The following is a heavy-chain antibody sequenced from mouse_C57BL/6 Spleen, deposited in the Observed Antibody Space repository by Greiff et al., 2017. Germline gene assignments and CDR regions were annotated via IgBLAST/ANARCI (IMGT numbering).Heavy chain of an antibody. Sequence: VQLQQSGPVLVKPGASVKMSCKASGYTFTDYYMNWVKQSHGKSLEWIGVINPYNGGTSYNQKFKGKATLTVDKSSSTAYMELNSLTSEDSAVYYCAPYGSRGDWYFDVWGTGTTVTVSS. J-gene: IGHJ1*03. CDR1: GYTFTDYY. CDR3: APYGSRGDWYFDV. V-gene: IGHV1-19*01. CDR2: INPYNGGT. D-gene: IGHD1-1*01.